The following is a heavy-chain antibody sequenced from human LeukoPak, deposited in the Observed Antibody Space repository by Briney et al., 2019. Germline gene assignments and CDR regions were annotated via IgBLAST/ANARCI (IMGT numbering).Heavy chain of an antibody. CDR1: GFSVSAHY. J-gene: IGHJ4*02. V-gene: IGHV3-53*01. Sequence: QPGGSLRLSCAVSGFSVSAHYMSWVRQAPGKGLECVSFLYTGGDTYYADSVKGRFTISRDNSKNTLYLQMNGLRAEDTAVYYCAREGSSGYYYALDYWGQGTLVTVSS. D-gene: IGHD3-22*01. CDR3: AREGSSGYYYALDY. CDR2: LYTGGDT.